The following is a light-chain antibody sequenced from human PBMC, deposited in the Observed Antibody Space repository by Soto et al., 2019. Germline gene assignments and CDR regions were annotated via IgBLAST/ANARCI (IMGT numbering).Light chain of an antibody. CDR3: CSYAGSSTCLV. J-gene: IGLJ2*01. Sequence: QSVLTQPASVSGSPGQSITISCTGTSSDVGSYNLVSWYQQHPGKAPKLMIYEVSKRPSGVSNRFSGSKSGNTASLTISGLQAEDEAVYYCCSYAGSSTCLVFGGGTKVTVL. CDR1: SSDVGSYNL. CDR2: EVS. V-gene: IGLV2-23*02.